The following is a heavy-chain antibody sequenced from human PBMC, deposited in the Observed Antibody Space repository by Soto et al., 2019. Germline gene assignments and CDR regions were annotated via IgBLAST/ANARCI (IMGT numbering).Heavy chain of an antibody. CDR1: GYTFTSYG. D-gene: IGHD2-8*01. V-gene: IGHV1-18*01. J-gene: IGHJ6*02. CDR2: ISASNGNT. Sequence: QVQFVQSGAEVKNSGASVKVSCKASGYTFTSYGFSWVRQAPGQGLEWMGWISASNGNTNYAQKLQGRVTMTTDTLTGRAYMELRSLKSDDTVTCYCARDSVRYCRDGVCYQGYYYCAMDVWGQGTTVTVS. CDR3: ARDSVRYCRDGVCYQGYYYCAMDV.